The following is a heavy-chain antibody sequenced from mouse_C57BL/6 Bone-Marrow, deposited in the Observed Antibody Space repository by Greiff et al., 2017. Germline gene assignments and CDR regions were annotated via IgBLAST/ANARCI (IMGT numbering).Heavy chain of an antibody. Sequence: QVHVTQSGAELMKPGASVKLSCKSTGYTFTGYWIEWVKQRPGHGLAWIGEILPGSGSPNYNEKFKGKAPFTAHTSSNTADMQRSSLTTEDSAIYYCARSWGLLHCDVWGTGTTVTVAS. D-gene: IGHD2-1*01. V-gene: IGHV1-9*01. CDR1: GYTFTGYW. CDR2: ILPGSGSP. J-gene: IGHJ1*03. CDR3: ARSWGLLHCDV.